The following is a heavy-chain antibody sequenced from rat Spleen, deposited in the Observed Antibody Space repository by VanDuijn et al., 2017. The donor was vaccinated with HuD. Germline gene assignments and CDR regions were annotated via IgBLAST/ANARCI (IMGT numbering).Heavy chain of an antibody. V-gene: IGHV5-29*01. CDR2: LSYDATAP. J-gene: IGHJ2*01. CDR1: GFTFSDYY. Sequence: EVQLVESDGGLVQPGRSLKLSCAASGFTFSDYYMAWVRQAPTKGLEWVATLSYDATAPYYRDSVKGRFTVSRDNGESTLYLQMDSLRSEDTATYYCARQTDYFYDGTYYFDYWGQGVMVTVSS. D-gene: IGHD1-12*02. CDR3: ARQTDYFYDGTYYFDY.